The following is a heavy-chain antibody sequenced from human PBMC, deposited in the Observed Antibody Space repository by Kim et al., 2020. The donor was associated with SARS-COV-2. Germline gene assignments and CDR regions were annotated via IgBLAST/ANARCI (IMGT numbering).Heavy chain of an antibody. CDR2: IYPGDSDT. CDR3: ARQASVWSGYYYYYYMDV. V-gene: IGHV5-51*01. CDR1: GYSFTSYW. Sequence: GESLKISCKGSGYSFTSYWIVWVRQMPGKGLEWMGIIYPGDSDTRYSPSFQGQVTISADKSISTAYLQGSSLKASDTAMYYCARQASVWSGYYYYYYMDVWGQGTTFTVSS. J-gene: IGHJ6*03. D-gene: IGHD3-3*01.